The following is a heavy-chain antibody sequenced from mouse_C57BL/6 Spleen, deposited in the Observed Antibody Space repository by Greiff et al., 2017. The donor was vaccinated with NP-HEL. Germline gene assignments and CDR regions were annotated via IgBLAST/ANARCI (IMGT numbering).Heavy chain of an antibody. CDR3: ARPYGSSYAWFAY. D-gene: IGHD1-1*01. CDR1: GFTFSSYG. CDR2: ISSGGSYT. V-gene: IGHV5-6*01. J-gene: IGHJ3*01. Sequence: EVHLVESGGDLVKPGGSLKLSCAASGFTFSSYGMSWVRQTPDKRLEWVATISSGGSYTYYPDSVKGRFTISRDNAKNTLYLQMSSLKSEDTAMYYCARPYGSSYAWFAYWGQGTLVTVSA.